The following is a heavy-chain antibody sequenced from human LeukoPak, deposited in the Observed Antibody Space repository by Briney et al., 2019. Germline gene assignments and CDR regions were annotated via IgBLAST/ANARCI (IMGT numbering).Heavy chain of an antibody. V-gene: IGHV3-23*01. CDR1: GFTFSTYG. CDR3: AKDQRSSPGDY. CDR2: ISGSGSST. D-gene: IGHD6-13*01. Sequence: GGSLRLSCAASGFTFSTYGMSWVRQAPGKGLEWVSAISGSGSSTYYADSVKGRFTISRDNSRNTVSLQMNSLRAEDTAVYHCAKDQRSSPGDYWGQGTLVTVSS. J-gene: IGHJ4*02.